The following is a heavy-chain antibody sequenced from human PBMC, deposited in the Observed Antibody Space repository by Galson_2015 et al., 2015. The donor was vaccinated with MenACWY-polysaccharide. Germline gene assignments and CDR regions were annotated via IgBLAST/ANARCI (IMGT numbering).Heavy chain of an antibody. CDR3: ASPDDTSGYYDDPFDI. CDR2: VDPRTGDT. V-gene: IGHV1-2*02. Sequence: SVKVSCKASGYTFNGYYMHWVRQAPGQGLEWMGWVDPRTGDTKYAQSFQGRVTMTRDTSTHTAYMELRRLRSDDTAVYYCASPDDTSGYYDDPFDIWGQGTMVTVSS. J-gene: IGHJ3*02. CDR1: GYTFNGYY. D-gene: IGHD3-22*01.